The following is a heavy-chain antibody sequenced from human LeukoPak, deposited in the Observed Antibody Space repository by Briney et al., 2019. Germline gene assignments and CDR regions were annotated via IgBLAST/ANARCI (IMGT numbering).Heavy chain of an antibody. V-gene: IGHV3-53*01. Sequence: PGGSLRLSCAASGFTVSTNYMSWVRQAPGKGLEWVSVIYSGGNTYYADSVKGRFTISRDNSKNTLYLQMNSLRTEDTAVYYCARGRMSSGWHCHWFDPWGQGTLVTVSS. J-gene: IGHJ5*02. CDR1: GFTVSTNY. D-gene: IGHD6-19*01. CDR2: IYSGGNT. CDR3: ARGRMSSGWHCHWFDP.